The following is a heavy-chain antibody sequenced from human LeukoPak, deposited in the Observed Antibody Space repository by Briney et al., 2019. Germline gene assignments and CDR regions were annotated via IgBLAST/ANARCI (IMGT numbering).Heavy chain of an antibody. Sequence: PGGSLRLSCAAYGFTVSSNYMSWVRQAPGKGLEWVSVLYSGGSTYYADSVKGRFTISRDNTKNTLYLQMNSLRAEDTAVYYCARFDTYYYGSGSYYNGDYWGQGTLVTVSS. CDR3: ARFDTYYYGSGSYYNGDY. CDR2: LYSGGST. V-gene: IGHV3-53*01. D-gene: IGHD3-10*01. CDR1: GFTVSSNY. J-gene: IGHJ4*02.